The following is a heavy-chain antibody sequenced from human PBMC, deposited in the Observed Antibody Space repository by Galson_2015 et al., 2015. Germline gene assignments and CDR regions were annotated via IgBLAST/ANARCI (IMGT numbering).Heavy chain of an antibody. J-gene: IGHJ6*02. CDR1: GFTFSSYG. Sequence: SLRLSCAASGFTFSSYGMHWVRQAPGKGLEWVAVISYDGSNKYYADSVKGRFTISRDNSKNTLYLQMNSLRAEDTAVYYCAKAEGMDVWGQGTTVTVSS. CDR2: ISYDGSNK. CDR3: AKAEGMDV. V-gene: IGHV3-30*18.